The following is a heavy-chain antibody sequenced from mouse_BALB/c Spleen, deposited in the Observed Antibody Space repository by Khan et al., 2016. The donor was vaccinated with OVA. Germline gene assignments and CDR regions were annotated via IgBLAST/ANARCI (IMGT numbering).Heavy chain of an antibody. V-gene: IGHV5-4*02. CDR2: ISDGGGST. Sequence: EVELVESGGGLVKPGGSLKLSCAASGFSFSDYYMYWIRQNPEKRLEWVATISDGGGSTYYPDSAKGRFTISRDNAKRNLYLQMNSLKSEDTAIYYCARAGYGGFGYWGQGTLVTVSA. D-gene: IGHD1-1*02. CDR1: GFSFSDYY. J-gene: IGHJ3*01. CDR3: ARAGYGGFGY.